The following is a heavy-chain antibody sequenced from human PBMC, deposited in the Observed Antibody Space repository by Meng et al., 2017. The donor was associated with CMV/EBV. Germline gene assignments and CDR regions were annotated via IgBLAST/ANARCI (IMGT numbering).Heavy chain of an antibody. CDR2: IHYSGST. CDR1: GGSIISYY. CDR3: ARERVLYYDILTGWLGYYGMDV. V-gene: IGHV4-59*01. D-gene: IGHD3-9*01. Sequence: SETLSLTCTVSGGSIISYYCSWIRPPPGKGLEWMGYIHYSGSTNYNPSLKSRVTISVDTPKNQFSLKLSSVTAADTAVYYCARERVLYYDILTGWLGYYGMDVWGQGTTVTVSS. J-gene: IGHJ6*02.